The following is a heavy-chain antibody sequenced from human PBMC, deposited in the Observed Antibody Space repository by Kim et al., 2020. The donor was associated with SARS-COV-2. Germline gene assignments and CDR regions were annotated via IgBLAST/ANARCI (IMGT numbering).Heavy chain of an antibody. V-gene: IGHV3-64D*06. CDR1: GFTFSSYA. J-gene: IGHJ4*02. Sequence: GGSLRLSCSASGFTFSSYAMHWVRQAPGKGLEYVSAISSNGGSTYYADSVKGRFTISRDNSKNTLYLQMSSLRAEDTAVYYCVTPKQDVLRYFDWLLTYYFDYWGQGTLVTVSS. CDR2: ISSNGGST. D-gene: IGHD3-9*01. CDR3: VTPKQDVLRYFDWLLTYYFDY.